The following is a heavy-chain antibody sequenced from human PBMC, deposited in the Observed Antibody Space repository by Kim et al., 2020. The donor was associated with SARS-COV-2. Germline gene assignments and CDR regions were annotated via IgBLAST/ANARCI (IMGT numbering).Heavy chain of an antibody. CDR2: SYPGDSDT. CDR3: AVGGSGTQIDY. V-gene: IGHV5-51*01. J-gene: IGHJ4*02. D-gene: IGHD3-10*01. Sequence: RTGKGLGGMGMSYPGDSDTRYITAFQGQVTISADKSISTAYLQGSSLKASDTAMYDCAVGGSGTQIDYWGQGTLVTVSS.